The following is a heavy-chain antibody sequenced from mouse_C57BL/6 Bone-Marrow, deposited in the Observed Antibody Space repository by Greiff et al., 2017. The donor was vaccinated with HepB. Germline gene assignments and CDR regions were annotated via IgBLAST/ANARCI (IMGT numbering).Heavy chain of an antibody. J-gene: IGHJ4*01. CDR2: IYPGSGST. D-gene: IGHD2-4*01. CDR3: ARERYDYPYYAMDY. V-gene: IGHV1-55*01. CDR1: GYTFTSYW. Sequence: VQLQQPGAELVKPGASVKMSCKASGYTFTSYWITWVKQRPGQGLEWIGDIYPGSGSTNYNEKFKSKATLTVDTSSSTAYMQLSSLTSEDSAVYYCARERYDYPYYAMDYWGQGTSVTVSS.